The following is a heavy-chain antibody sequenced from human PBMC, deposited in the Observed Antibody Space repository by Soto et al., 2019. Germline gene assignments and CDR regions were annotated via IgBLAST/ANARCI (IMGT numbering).Heavy chain of an antibody. CDR1: GFTFSNSA. D-gene: IGHD6-19*01. CDR3: ARPLYSSSGY. V-gene: IGHV1-2*02. Sequence: GASVKVSCKASGFTFSNSAVHWVRQAPGQGLEWMGWINPNSGGTNYAQRFQGRVTMTRDTSISTAYMELSRLRSDDTAVYYCARPLYSSSGYWGQGTLVTVSS. CDR2: INPNSGGT. J-gene: IGHJ4*02.